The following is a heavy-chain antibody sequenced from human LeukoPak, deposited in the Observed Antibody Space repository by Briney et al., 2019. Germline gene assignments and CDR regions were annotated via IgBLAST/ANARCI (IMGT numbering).Heavy chain of an antibody. D-gene: IGHD6-13*01. CDR3: ARESGRYSSSSPYGMDV. J-gene: IGHJ6*04. CDR2: IIPIFGTA. V-gene: IGHV1-69*01. CDR1: GGTFSSYA. Sequence: SVKVSCKASGGTFSSYAISWVRQAPGQGLEWMGGIIPIFGTANYVQKFQGRVTITADESTSTAYMELSSLRSEDTAVYYCARESGRYSSSSPYGMDVWGKGTTVTVSS.